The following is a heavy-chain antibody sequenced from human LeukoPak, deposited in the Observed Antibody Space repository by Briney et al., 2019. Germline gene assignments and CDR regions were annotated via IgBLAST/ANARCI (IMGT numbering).Heavy chain of an antibody. J-gene: IGHJ4*02. CDR1: GYTFTSHD. CDR2: MNPNSGNT. CDR3: ASSEGDMTAFDY. D-gene: IGHD3-9*01. Sequence: ASVKASCKASGYTFTSHDINWVRQATGQGLEWMGWMNPNSGNTGYAQKFQGRVTMTRNTSISTAYMELSSLRSEDTAVYYCASSEGDMTAFDYWGQGTLATVSS. V-gene: IGHV1-8*01.